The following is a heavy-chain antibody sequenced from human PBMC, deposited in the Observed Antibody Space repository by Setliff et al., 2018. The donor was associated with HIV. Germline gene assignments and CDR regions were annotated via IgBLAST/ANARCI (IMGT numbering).Heavy chain of an antibody. CDR3: ARDGGPYCGGDCHLFRLPFQH. CDR1: GYTFTTYG. D-gene: IGHD2-21*02. CDR2: ISAYNGNT. V-gene: IGHV1-18*01. Sequence: ASVKVSCKASGYTFTTYGISWVRQAPGQGLEWMGWISAYNGNTNYAQNLQGRVTMTTDTSTSTAYMELRSLRSDDTSMYYCARDGGPYCGGDCHLFRLPFQHWGQGTLVTVSS. J-gene: IGHJ1*01.